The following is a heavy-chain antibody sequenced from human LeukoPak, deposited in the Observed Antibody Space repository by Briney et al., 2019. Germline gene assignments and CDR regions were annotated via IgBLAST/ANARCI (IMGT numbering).Heavy chain of an antibody. J-gene: IGHJ3*02. CDR1: GFTFSSYA. Sequence: GGSLRLSCAASGFTFSSYAMYWVRQAPGKGLEWVAVIWYDGTNKYYADSVKGRFTISRDNSKNTVYLEMNSLRAEDTAVYYCARDGVVPLEIGDVFDIWGQGTVVTVSS. D-gene: IGHD3-3*01. CDR2: IWYDGTNK. V-gene: IGHV3-33*08. CDR3: ARDGVVPLEIGDVFDI.